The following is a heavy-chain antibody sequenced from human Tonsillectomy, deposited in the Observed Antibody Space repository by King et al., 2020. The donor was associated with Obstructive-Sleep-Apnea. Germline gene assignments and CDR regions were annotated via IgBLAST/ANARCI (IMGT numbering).Heavy chain of an antibody. V-gene: IGHV4-39*07. J-gene: IGHJ4*02. CDR3: ARGSSGYGYDY. CDR1: GGSTNSSNYY. Sequence: VQLQESGPGLVKPSETLSLTCTVSGGSTNSSNYYWGWIRQPPGKGLEWIGSIDYSGSTYYNPSLKSRVTISVDTSKNQFSLQLRSVTAADTAVYYCARGSSGYGYDYWGQGTLVTVSS. CDR2: IDYSGST. D-gene: IGHD3-22*01.